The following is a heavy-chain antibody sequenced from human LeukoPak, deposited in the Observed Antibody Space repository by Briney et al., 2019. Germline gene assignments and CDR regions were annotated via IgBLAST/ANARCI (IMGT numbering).Heavy chain of an antibody. J-gene: IGHJ4*02. Sequence: GASVKVSCKASGYTSTDYYLHWVRQAPGQGLEWLGWINPNSGGTNYAQKFQGRVTMTWDTSIGTGYMELSRLISDDTAVYYCARLGIAVSSSLTDDYWGQGTLVTVSS. CDR1: GYTSTDYY. CDR3: ARLGIAVSSSLTDDY. D-gene: IGHD6-19*01. V-gene: IGHV1-2*02. CDR2: INPNSGGT.